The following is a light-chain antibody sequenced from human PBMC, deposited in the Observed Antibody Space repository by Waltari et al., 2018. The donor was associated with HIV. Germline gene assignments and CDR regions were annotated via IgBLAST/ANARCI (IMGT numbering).Light chain of an antibody. CDR1: ESGSRY. CDR2: QYT. V-gene: IGLV3-1*01. Sequence: SYELTQPPSVSVSPGETASIPCSGAESGSRYVSGYQPEPGPSPLSVLSQYTKRPPVIPERFSGANSGNKGTLTISGTQTMDEADYYCQAWGTSNVVFGGGTKLTVL. J-gene: IGLJ2*01. CDR3: QAWGTSNVV.